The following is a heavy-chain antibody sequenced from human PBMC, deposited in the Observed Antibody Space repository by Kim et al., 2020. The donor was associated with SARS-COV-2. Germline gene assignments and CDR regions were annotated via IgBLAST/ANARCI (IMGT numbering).Heavy chain of an antibody. CDR1: GFTFSSYW. CDR2: IKQDGSEK. J-gene: IGHJ4*02. Sequence: GGSLRLSCAASGFTFSSYWMSWVRQAPGKGLEWVANIKQDGSEKYYVDSVKGRFTISRDNTKNSLYLQMNSLRAEDTAVYYCASYDSRGYFAYYFDYWGQGTLVTVSS. D-gene: IGHD3-22*01. V-gene: IGHV3-7*03. CDR3: ASYDSRGYFAYYFDY.